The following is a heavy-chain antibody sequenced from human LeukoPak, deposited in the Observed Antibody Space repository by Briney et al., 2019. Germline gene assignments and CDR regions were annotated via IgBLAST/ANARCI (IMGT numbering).Heavy chain of an antibody. D-gene: IGHD4-17*01. Sequence: GGSLRLSCAASGFTFSSYWMSWVRQAPGKGLEWVANIKQDGSEKYYVDSVKGRFTISRDNAKNSLYPQMNSLRAEDTAVYYCARDLLRYGDSYFDYWGQGTLVTVSS. J-gene: IGHJ4*02. CDR2: IKQDGSEK. CDR3: ARDLLRYGDSYFDY. CDR1: GFTFSSYW. V-gene: IGHV3-7*01.